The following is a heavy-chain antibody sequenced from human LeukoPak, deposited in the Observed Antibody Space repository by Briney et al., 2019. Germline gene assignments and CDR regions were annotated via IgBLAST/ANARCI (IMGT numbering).Heavy chain of an antibody. CDR1: GFTFKDYA. J-gene: IGHJ2*01. CDR2: ISWNSGTT. D-gene: IGHD3-22*01. Sequence: GRSLRLSCTASGFTFKDYAMYWVRQAPGKGLEWVSGISWNSGTTDYADSVKGRFTVSRDNAKNSLDLQMNSLRVEDTAVYYCTRDANAYYSPISGFSGYFDLWGRGTLITVSS. V-gene: IGHV3-9*01. CDR3: TRDANAYYSPISGFSGYFDL.